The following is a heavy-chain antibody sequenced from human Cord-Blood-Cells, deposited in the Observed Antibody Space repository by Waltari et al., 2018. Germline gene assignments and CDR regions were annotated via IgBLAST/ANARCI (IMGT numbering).Heavy chain of an antibody. CDR2: IYHSGST. CDR1: GGSISSSNW. V-gene: IGHV4-4*02. D-gene: IGHD3-22*01. CDR3: AVRDSSGYYYFDY. J-gene: IGHJ4*02. Sequence: QVQLQESGPGLVKPSGTLSLTCAVSGGSISSSNWWRWVSQPPGKGLEWIGEIYHSGSTNYNPSLKSRVTISVDKSKNQFSLKLSSVTAADTAVYYCAVRDSSGYYYFDYWGQETLVTVSS.